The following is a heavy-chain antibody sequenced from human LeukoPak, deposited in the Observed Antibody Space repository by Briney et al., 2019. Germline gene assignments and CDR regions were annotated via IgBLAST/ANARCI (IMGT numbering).Heavy chain of an antibody. Sequence: GGSLRLSCAASGFTFSSYAMSRVRQAPGKGLEWVSAIRGSGGSTYYADSVKGRFTISRDNSKNTLYLQTNSLRAEDTAVYYCAKDRGVGATEHWGQGTLVTVSS. D-gene: IGHD1-26*01. CDR3: AKDRGVGATEH. CDR1: GFTFSSYA. CDR2: IRGSGGST. V-gene: IGHV3-23*01. J-gene: IGHJ4*02.